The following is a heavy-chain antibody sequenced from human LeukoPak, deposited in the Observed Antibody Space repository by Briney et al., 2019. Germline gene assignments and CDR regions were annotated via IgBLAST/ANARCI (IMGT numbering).Heavy chain of an antibody. Sequence: GGSLRLSCAASGFPFDDYGMLWVRQAPGKGLEWVSFISWDGGSTYYADSVNGRFAISRDNSKNSLYLQMNSLRPEYTATYYCARHIERVRDGYNTYHFYYYMDVWGKGTTVTVSS. D-gene: IGHD5-24*01. J-gene: IGHJ6*03. CDR1: GFPFDDYG. CDR2: ISWDGGST. V-gene: IGHV3-43D*03. CDR3: ARHIERVRDGYNTYHFYYYMDV.